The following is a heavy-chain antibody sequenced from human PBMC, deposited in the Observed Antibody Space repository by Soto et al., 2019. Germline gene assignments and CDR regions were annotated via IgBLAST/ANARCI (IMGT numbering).Heavy chain of an antibody. Sequence: APVKVSCKASGYTFTSYYMHWVRQAPGQGLEWMGIINPSGGSTSYAQKFQGRVTMTRDTTTRTVYMELSSLRSEDTAAYYCARELVVAGYYYGTDVCRQGTTVTVSS. CDR3: ARELVVAGYYYGTDV. J-gene: IGHJ6*01. V-gene: IGHV1-46*01. CDR1: GYTFTSYY. D-gene: IGHD2-8*02. CDR2: INPSGGST.